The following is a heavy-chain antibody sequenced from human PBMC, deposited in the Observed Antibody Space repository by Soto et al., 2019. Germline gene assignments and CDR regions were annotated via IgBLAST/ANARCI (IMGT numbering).Heavy chain of an antibody. J-gene: IGHJ4*02. D-gene: IGHD3-10*01. V-gene: IGHV4-31*03. CDR3: ARVESSGTFDY. CDR1: GGSISRGGYF. Sequence: QLQLQESGPGLVKPSQTLSLTCTVSGGSISRGGYFWSWIRQHPGKGLEWIGYIYYRGTTYYNPSLKSRLTISVDTSKNQFSLNLMSVTAADTALYYCARVESSGTFDYWGQGTLVTVSS. CDR2: IYYRGTT.